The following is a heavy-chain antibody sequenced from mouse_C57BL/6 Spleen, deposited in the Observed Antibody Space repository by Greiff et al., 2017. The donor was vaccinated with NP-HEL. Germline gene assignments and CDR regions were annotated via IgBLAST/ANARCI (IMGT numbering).Heavy chain of an antibody. CDR1: GYTFISYW. Sequence: QVQLQQPGAELVRPGPSVKLSCKASGYTFISYWMHWVKQRPGQGLEWIGVIDPSDSYTNYNQKFKGKATLTVDTSSSTAYMQLSSLTSEDSAVYYCARRVFTTVVGWYFDVWGTGTTVTVSS. CDR3: ARRVFTTVVGWYFDV. CDR2: IDPSDSYT. D-gene: IGHD1-1*01. V-gene: IGHV1-59*01. J-gene: IGHJ1*03.